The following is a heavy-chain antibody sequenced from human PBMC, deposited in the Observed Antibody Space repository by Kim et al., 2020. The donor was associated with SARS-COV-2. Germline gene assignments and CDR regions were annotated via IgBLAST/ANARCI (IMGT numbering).Heavy chain of an antibody. D-gene: IGHD2-15*01. CDR1: GFTFDNAW. V-gene: IGHV3-15*01. CDR2: IKSKSDGGTI. CDR3: TTNLGYCSGGTCPLTFL. J-gene: IGHJ4*02. Sequence: GGSLRLSCAASGFTFDNAWMSWVRQAPGKGLEWVGLIKSKSDGGTIDYGAPVKGRFTISRDDSKNTLFLQMNSLKTEDTAVYYCTTNLGYCSGGTCPLTFLWGQGALVTVSS.